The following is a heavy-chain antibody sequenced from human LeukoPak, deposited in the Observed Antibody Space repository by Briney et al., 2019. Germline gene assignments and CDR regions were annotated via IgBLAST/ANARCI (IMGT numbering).Heavy chain of an antibody. CDR1: GFTFSSYA. CDR2: IRGNGGST. Sequence: GGSLRLSCAASGFTFSSYAMSSVRQAPGKGLEWVSAIRGNGGSTYYADSVKGRLTISTDNSKNTLYLQMNSLRAEDTAVYYCAKDRNPYCSGGSCYSGFPFDIWGQGTMVTVSS. V-gene: IGHV3-23*01. J-gene: IGHJ3*02. D-gene: IGHD2-15*01. CDR3: AKDRNPYCSGGSCYSGFPFDI.